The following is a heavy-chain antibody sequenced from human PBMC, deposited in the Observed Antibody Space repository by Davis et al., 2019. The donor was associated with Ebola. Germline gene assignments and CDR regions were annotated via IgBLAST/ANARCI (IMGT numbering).Heavy chain of an antibody. J-gene: IGHJ4*01. CDR3: ARDGLAAGGVTMKCLDY. V-gene: IGHV3-33*01. CDR1: GFTFSIYG. CDR2: IWYEGNNK. Sequence: GESLKISCEASGFTFSIYGMHWVRQAPGKGLEWVAVIWYEGNNKYYADSVKGRFTISRDNSKNTLYLQMNSLRDEDTAVYYCARDGLAAGGVTMKCLDYWGHGTLVTVSS. D-gene: IGHD3-22*01.